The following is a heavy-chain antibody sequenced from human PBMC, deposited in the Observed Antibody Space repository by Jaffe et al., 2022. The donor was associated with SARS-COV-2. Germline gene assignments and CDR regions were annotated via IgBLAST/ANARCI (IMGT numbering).Heavy chain of an antibody. J-gene: IGHJ5*02. CDR2: ISYDGSNK. D-gene: IGHD2-15*01. Sequence: QVQLVESGGGVVQPGRSLRLSCAASGFTFSSYAMHWVRQAPGKGLEWVAVISYDGSNKYYADSVKGRFTISRDNSKNTLYLQMNSLRAEDTAVYYCARDSGSIVVVVAATGGPWFDPWGQGTLVTVSS. CDR3: ARDSGSIVVVVAATGGPWFDP. V-gene: IGHV3-30-3*01. CDR1: GFTFSSYA.